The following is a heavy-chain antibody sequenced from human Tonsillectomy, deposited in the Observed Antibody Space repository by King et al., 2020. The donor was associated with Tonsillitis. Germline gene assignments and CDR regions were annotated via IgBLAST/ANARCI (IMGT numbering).Heavy chain of an antibody. J-gene: IGHJ6*03. CDR2: VYYSGST. Sequence: QLQLQESGPGLVKPSETLSLTCTVSSGSISSASYYWGWIRLPPGMGLGWIGSVYYSGSTYYNPSLKSRVTISVDTSKNQFSLTLSSVTAADTAVYYCARIQWLANYYYYYMDVWGKGTTVTVSS. V-gene: IGHV4-39*01. CDR1: SGSISSASYY. D-gene: IGHD6-19*01. CDR3: ARIQWLANYYYYYMDV.